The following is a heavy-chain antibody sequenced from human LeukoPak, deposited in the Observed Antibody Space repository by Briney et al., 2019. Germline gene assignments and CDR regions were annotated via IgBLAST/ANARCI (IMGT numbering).Heavy chain of an antibody. CDR2: ILYDGNNK. CDR1: GFTFSSYW. CDR3: AKDRVDGSGSQFDS. Sequence: GGSLRLSCAASGFTFSSYWMSWVRQAPGRGLEWVAFILYDGNNKYYPDSVKGRFTIYRDNAMDTLYLQMNSLRADDTAVYYCAKDRVDGSGSQFDSWGQGSLVIVSS. V-gene: IGHV3-30*02. J-gene: IGHJ4*02. D-gene: IGHD3-10*01.